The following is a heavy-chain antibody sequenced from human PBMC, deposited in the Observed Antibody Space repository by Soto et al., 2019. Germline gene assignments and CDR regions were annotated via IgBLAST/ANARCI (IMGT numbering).Heavy chain of an antibody. J-gene: IGHJ5*02. CDR2: IYYSGST. D-gene: IGHD6-13*01. Sequence: QLQLQESGPGLVKPSETLSLTCTVSGGSISSSSYYWGWIRQPPGKGLEWIGSIYYSGSTYYNPSLKSRVTISVDTSKNQFSLKLSSVTAADTAVYYCARGGIAAAGHLALNWFDPWGQGTLVTVSS. V-gene: IGHV4-39*01. CDR3: ARGGIAAAGHLALNWFDP. CDR1: GGSISSSSYY.